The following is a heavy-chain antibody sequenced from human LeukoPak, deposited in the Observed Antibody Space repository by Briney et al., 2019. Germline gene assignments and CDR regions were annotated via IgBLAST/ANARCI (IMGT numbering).Heavy chain of an antibody. CDR3: ARWGYYDSSGYSVPFDY. Sequence: SETLSLTCAVYGGSFSGYYWSWIRQPPGKGLEWIGEINHSGSTNYNPSLKSRLTISVDTSKNQFSLKLSSVTAADTAVYYCARWGYYDSSGYSVPFDYWGQGTLVTVSS. J-gene: IGHJ4*02. V-gene: IGHV4-34*01. CDR2: INHSGST. D-gene: IGHD3-22*01. CDR1: GGSFSGYY.